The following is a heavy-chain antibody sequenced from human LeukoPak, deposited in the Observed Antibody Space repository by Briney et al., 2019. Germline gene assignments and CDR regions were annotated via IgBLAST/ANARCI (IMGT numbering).Heavy chain of an antibody. CDR1: GGTFSSYA. Sequence: ASVKVSCKASGGTFSSYAISWVRQAPGQGLEWMGGIIPIFGTANYAQKFQGRVTITADKSTSTAYMELSSLRSEDTAVYYCARVKGELLDSYYFDYWGQGTLVTVSS. D-gene: IGHD1-26*01. J-gene: IGHJ4*02. CDR2: IIPIFGTA. CDR3: ARVKGELLDSYYFDY. V-gene: IGHV1-69*06.